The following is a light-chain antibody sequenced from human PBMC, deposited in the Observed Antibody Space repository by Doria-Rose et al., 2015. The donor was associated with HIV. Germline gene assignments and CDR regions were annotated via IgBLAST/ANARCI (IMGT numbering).Light chain of an antibody. V-gene: IGKV3-20*01. CDR3: HQYGTSWT. J-gene: IGKJ1*01. Sequence: QSPGTLSLSPGERATLSCRASQSFSSTYLAWYQQKPGQAPSLLIYDGSTSATGIPDRFSASGSGTDFTLTINRLEPEDFALYYCHQYGTSWTFGQGTKVEV. CDR2: DGS. CDR1: QSFSSTY.